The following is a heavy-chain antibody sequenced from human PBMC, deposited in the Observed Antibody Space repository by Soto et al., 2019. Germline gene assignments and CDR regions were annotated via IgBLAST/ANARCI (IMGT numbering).Heavy chain of an antibody. J-gene: IGHJ4*02. CDR3: ARRGSGTFFDY. V-gene: IGHV3-23*01. D-gene: IGHD3-10*01. CDR1: GFTFSSYA. Sequence: EVQLLESGGGLVQPGGSLRLSCAASGFTFSSYAMRWARQAPGKGLEWVSAISGSGDSTYYADSVQGRFTISRDNSKNTLYLQMNSLRAEDTAVYYCARRGSGTFFDYWGQGTLVTVSS. CDR2: ISGSGDST.